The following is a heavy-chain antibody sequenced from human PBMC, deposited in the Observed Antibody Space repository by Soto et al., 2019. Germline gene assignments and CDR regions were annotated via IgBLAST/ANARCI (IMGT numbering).Heavy chain of an antibody. V-gene: IGHV3-33*01. CDR3: AAWAEGATEVH. D-gene: IGHD2-15*01. J-gene: IGHJ4*02. Sequence: GGSLRLSCETSGFSFSVYGMHWVRQAPGKGLEWVAVIWYDASKQFYAASVEGRFTISRDNSKAILYLQMNSLRAEDAAVYYCAAWAEGATEVHWGQGTLVTVSS. CDR2: IWYDASKQ. CDR1: GFSFSVYG.